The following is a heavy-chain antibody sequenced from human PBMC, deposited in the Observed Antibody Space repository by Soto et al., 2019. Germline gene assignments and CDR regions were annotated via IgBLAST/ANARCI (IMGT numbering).Heavy chain of an antibody. CDR3: ASSIVVVVAATRAYGMDV. J-gene: IGHJ6*02. D-gene: IGHD2-15*01. CDR2: IIPIFGTA. Sequence: SVKVSCKASGGTFSSYAISWVRQAPGQGLEWMGGIIPIFGTANYAQKFQGRVTITADESTSTAYMELSSLRSEDTAVYYCASSIVVVVAATRAYGMDVWGQGTTVTVSS. CDR1: GGTFSSYA. V-gene: IGHV1-69*13.